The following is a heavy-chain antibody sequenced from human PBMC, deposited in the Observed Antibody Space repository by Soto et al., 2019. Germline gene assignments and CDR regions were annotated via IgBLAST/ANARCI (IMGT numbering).Heavy chain of an antibody. CDR3: ARAETPYGDYFDY. J-gene: IGHJ4*02. Sequence: TRSLTCAVSGGSISSSNWWSLVRQPPGKGLEWIGEIYHSGSTNYNPSLKSRVTISVDKSKNQFSLKLSSVTAADTAVYYCARAETPYGDYFDYWGQGTQVTVSS. V-gene: IGHV4-4*02. D-gene: IGHD2-8*01. CDR2: IYHSGST. CDR1: GGSISSSNW.